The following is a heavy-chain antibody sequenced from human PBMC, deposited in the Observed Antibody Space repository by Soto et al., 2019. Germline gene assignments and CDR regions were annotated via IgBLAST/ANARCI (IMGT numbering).Heavy chain of an antibody. J-gene: IGHJ6*02. V-gene: IGHV1-8*01. CDR2: MNPNSGNT. Sequence: GASVKVSCKASGYTFTSYDINWVRQATGQGLEWMGWMNPNSGNTGYAQKFQGRVTMTRNTSISTAYMELSSLLSEDTAVYYCARDPLSSFAMDVWGQGTTVTVSS. CDR1: GYTFTSYD. CDR3: ARDPLSSFAMDV. D-gene: IGHD3-10*02.